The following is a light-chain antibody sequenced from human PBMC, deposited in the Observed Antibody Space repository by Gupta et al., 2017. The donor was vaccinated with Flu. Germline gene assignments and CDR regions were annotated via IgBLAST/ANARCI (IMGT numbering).Light chain of an antibody. J-gene: IGLJ1*01. CDR1: SNDVGGSNR. CDR2: DVT. V-gene: IGLV2-11*01. Sequence: QSAPPQPRSVSGSPGPSVTISCPGTSNDVGGSNRVSWYEQRPGKAPKLILYDVTERPSGVPDRFSGSKSGNTASLTISGLQADDEADYYCSSHAGRVTWVFGTGTTVTVL. CDR3: SSHAGRVTWV.